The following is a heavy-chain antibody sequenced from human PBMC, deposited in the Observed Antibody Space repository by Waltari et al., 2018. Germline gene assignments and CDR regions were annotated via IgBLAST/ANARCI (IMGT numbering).Heavy chain of an antibody. CDR1: GFPFSSYS. J-gene: IGHJ4*02. CDR3: ARRYSSGFDY. V-gene: IGHV3-48*04. D-gene: IGHD6-19*01. CDR2: ISSSSGTI. Sequence: EVQLVESGGGLVQPGGSLRLSCAASGFPFSSYSMTGVLQAPGKGLEWVSYISSSSGTIYYADSVKGRFTISRDNAKNSLYLQMNSLRAEDTAVYYCARRYSSGFDYWGQGTLVTVSS.